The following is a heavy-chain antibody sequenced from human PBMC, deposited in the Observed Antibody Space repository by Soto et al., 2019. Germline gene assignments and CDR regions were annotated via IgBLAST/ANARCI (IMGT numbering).Heavy chain of an antibody. CDR3: ATSRSGAYLY. D-gene: IGHD3-16*01. Sequence: PGGSLRLSCAASGFTFSSYSMNWVRQAPGKGLEWVSYISSSSSAKYYVDAVRGRFAISRDNANDSLFLQMNSLRAEDTAVYYCATSRSGAYLYWGQGSLVTVSS. V-gene: IGHV3-48*04. CDR1: GFTFSSYS. J-gene: IGHJ4*02. CDR2: ISSSSSAK.